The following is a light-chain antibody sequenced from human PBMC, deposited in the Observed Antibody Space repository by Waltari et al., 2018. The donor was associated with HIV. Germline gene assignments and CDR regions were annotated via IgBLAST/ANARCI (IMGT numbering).Light chain of an antibody. CDR1: ESVSTN. J-gene: IGKJ1*01. CDR2: GAS. CDR3: QQYKSWPRT. Sequence: DIVMTQSPATLSVSPGERVTLSCAASESVSTNLAWFQQKPGQSPRLLIYGASLRATGVPARFGASGAKTDFTFSISALQSEDVAVYYCQQYKSWPRTFGQGTKVEVK. V-gene: IGKV3-15*01.